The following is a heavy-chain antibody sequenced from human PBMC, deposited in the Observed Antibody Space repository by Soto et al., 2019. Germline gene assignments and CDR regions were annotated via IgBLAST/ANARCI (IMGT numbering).Heavy chain of an antibody. CDR3: ARDVGYSSSWYDY. Sequence: ASVNVSCKASGYTLTSYSMHWVRQAPGQGLEWMGWINAYNGNTNYAQKLQGRVTMTTDTSTSTAYMELRSLRSDDTAVYYCARDVGYSSSWYDYWGQGTLVTVSS. D-gene: IGHD6-13*01. V-gene: IGHV1-18*01. CDR1: GYTLTSYS. CDR2: INAYNGNT. J-gene: IGHJ4*02.